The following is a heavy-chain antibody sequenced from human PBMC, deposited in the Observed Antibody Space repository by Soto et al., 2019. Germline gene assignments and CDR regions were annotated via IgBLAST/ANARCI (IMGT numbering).Heavy chain of an antibody. J-gene: IGHJ4*02. CDR3: ARLALTVLGTITLSPRGYFDY. D-gene: IGHD3-3*01. CDR2: IDPRDSHT. V-gene: IGHV5-10-1*01. CDR1: VYSFCNYC. Sequence: GEPLKISCKGSVYSFCNYCNSWVRQMPGKGLEWMWEIDPRDSHTNYSPSFQGHVTLSTDKSNNTAYRQLGSLRASDTAMYYCARLALTVLGTITLSPRGYFDYWSLGTMVTVSS.